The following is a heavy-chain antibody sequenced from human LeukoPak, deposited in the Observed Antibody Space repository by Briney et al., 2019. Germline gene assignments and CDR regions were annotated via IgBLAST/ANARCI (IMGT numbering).Heavy chain of an antibody. CDR1: GFTFSSYG. Sequence: GGSLRLSCAASGFTFSSYGMHWVRQAPGKGLEWVAFIRYDGSNKYYADSVKGRFTISRDNSKNTLYLQMNSLRAEDTAVYYCASSTRFLEWLIDYWGQGTLVTVSS. D-gene: IGHD3-3*01. CDR2: IRYDGSNK. J-gene: IGHJ4*02. CDR3: ASSTRFLEWLIDY. V-gene: IGHV3-30*02.